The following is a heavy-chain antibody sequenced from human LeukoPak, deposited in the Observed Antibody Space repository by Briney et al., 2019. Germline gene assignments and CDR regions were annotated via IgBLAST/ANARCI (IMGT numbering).Heavy chain of an antibody. CDR3: AKASGSTGYYYFDS. Sequence: AGGSLRLSCAASGFTFSNYAMSWVRQTPGKGLEWVSVISGSGNSAYYADSVKGRFTISRDTSKNTLFLQIDSLRAEDTAVYYCAKASGSTGYYYFDSWGQGTLVIVSS. CDR2: ISGSGNSA. CDR1: GFTFSNYA. D-gene: IGHD3-22*01. V-gene: IGHV3-23*01. J-gene: IGHJ4*02.